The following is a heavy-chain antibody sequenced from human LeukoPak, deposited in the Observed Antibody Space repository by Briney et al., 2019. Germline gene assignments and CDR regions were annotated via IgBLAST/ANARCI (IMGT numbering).Heavy chain of an antibody. J-gene: IGHJ6*03. Sequence: GGSLRLSCAASGFTFSNYCMNWVRQAPGEGLEWVASISSTSEYVLHSDSLQGRFSISRDNARDSLFLEMNSLRAEDTAIYYCARVPLDIILLYYMDVWGKGTTVTASS. CDR1: GFTFSNYC. CDR2: ISSTSEYV. V-gene: IGHV3-21*01. CDR3: ARVPLDIILLYYMDV. D-gene: IGHD2-21*01.